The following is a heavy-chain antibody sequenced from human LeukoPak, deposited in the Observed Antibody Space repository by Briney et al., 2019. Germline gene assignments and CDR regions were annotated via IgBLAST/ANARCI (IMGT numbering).Heavy chain of an antibody. V-gene: IGHV4-34*01. CDR3: ARGGIVATIYFDY. Sequence: SETLSLTCAVYGGSFSGYYWSWIRQPPGKGLEWIGEINHSGSTNYNPSLKSRVTISVDTSKNRFSLKLSSVTAADTAVYYCARGGIVATIYFDYWGQGTLVTVSS. D-gene: IGHD5-12*01. CDR1: GGSFSGYY. J-gene: IGHJ4*02. CDR2: INHSGST.